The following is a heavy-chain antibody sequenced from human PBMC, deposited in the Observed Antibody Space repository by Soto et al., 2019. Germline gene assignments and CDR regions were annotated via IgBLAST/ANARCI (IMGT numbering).Heavy chain of an antibody. D-gene: IGHD3-10*01. J-gene: IGHJ3*02. V-gene: IGHV4-4*07. CDR2: VYTSGTT. CDR3: ARDEPDTGEGFDI. CDR1: GASMNTYF. Sequence: QVQLQESGPGLVKPSETLSLTCSVSGASMNTYFWSWIRQPAGKGLEWIGRVYTSGTTNYNPSLKSRVTMSVDTSKKQVSRKRISLTAADTGLYYCARDEPDTGEGFDIWGQGTMVTVSS.